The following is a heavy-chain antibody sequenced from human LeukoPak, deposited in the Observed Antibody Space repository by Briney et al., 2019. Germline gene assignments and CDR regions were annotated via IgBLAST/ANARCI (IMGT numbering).Heavy chain of an antibody. CDR1: GGSISSGDYY. J-gene: IGHJ3*02. CDR3: ARSYYDILTGPGGFDI. CDR2: IYYSGST. V-gene: IGHV4-30-4*01. D-gene: IGHD3-9*01. Sequence: SETLSFTCTVSGGSISSGDYYGSWIRQPPGKGLEWIGYIYYSGSTYYNPSLKSRVTISVDTSKNQFSLKLSSVTAADTAVYYCARSYYDILTGPGGFDIWGQGTMVTVSS.